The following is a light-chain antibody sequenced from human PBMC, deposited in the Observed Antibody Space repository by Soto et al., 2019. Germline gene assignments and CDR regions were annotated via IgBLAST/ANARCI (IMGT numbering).Light chain of an antibody. Sequence: EVVLTQSPGTLSLPPGERATLSCRASQSVRSSYLAWYQQKPGQAPRLLIYGASSRATGIPDRFSGSGSETAFTLTISRLAPEDSAVYYCQQYGGSPPKLTFGGGTKVEIK. J-gene: IGKJ4*01. CDR3: QQYGGSPPKLT. CDR1: QSVRSSY. CDR2: GAS. V-gene: IGKV3-20*01.